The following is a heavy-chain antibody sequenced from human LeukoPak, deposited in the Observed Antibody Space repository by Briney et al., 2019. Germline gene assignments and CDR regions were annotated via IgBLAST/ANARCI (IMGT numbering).Heavy chain of an antibody. D-gene: IGHD6-6*01. CDR2: MSPNSGNT. J-gene: IGHJ5*02. CDR1: GYTFTSYD. V-gene: IGHV1-8*01. CDR3: ARGALNWFDP. Sequence: GASVKVSCKASGYTFTSYDINWVRQTTGQGLEWMGWMSPNSGNTGYAQKFQGRVTMTRDTSIGTAYLELSSLKSEDTAVYYCARGALNWFDPWGQGTLVTVSS.